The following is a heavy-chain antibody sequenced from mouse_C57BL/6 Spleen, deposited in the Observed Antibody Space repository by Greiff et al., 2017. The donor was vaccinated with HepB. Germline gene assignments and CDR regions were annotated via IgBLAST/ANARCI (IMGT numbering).Heavy chain of an antibody. J-gene: IGHJ2*01. CDR1: GYTFTDYE. CDR3: TRPYSNYGYFDY. CDR2: IDPETGGT. Sequence: VKLMESGAELVRPGASVTLSCKASGYTFTDYEMHWVKQTPVHGLEWIGAIDPETGGTAYNQKFKGKAILTADKSSSTAYMELRSLTSEDSAVYYCTRPYSNYGYFDYWGQGTTLTVSS. V-gene: IGHV1-15*01. D-gene: IGHD2-5*01.